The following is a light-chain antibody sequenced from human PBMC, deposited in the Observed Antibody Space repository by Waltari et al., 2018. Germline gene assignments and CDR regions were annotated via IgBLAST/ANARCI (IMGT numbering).Light chain of an antibody. CDR2: WAS. CDR1: QSVLYSSNNENY. J-gene: IGKJ5*01. V-gene: IGKV4-1*01. CDR3: QQYYNIPIT. Sequence: DIVMTQSPDSLAVSLGERATINCKSSQSVLYSSNNENYLAWYQQKPGQPPKLLIYWASTRESGVPDRFSGSGSVTDFTLTISSLQAEDVAVYYCQQYYNIPITFGQGTRLEIK.